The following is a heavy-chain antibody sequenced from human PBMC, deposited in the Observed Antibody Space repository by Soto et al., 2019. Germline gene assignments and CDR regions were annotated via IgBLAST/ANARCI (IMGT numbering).Heavy chain of an antibody. CDR2: IYYSGST. CDR3: ASPWAGTSAFDI. Sequence: SETLSLTCTVSGGSISSSSYYWGWIRQPPGKGLEWIGSIYYSGSTYYNPSLKSRVTISVDTSKNQFSLKLSSVTAADTAVYYCASPWAGTSAFDIWGQGTMVTVSS. D-gene: IGHD6-19*01. J-gene: IGHJ3*02. CDR1: GGSISSSSYY. V-gene: IGHV4-39*01.